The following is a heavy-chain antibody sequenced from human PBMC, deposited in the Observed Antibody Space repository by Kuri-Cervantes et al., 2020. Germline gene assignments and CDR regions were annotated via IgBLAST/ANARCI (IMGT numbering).Heavy chain of an antibody. V-gene: IGHV1-18*01. CDR2: INPSGGST. CDR1: GYTFASYG. Sequence: ASVKVSCKAYGYTFASYGISWLRQAPGQGLEWMGIINPSGGSTSYAQKFQGRVTMTTDTSTSTAYMELRSLRSDDTAVYYCARETGIAAAGGFDPWGQGTLVTVSS. J-gene: IGHJ5*02. D-gene: IGHD6-13*01. CDR3: ARETGIAAAGGFDP.